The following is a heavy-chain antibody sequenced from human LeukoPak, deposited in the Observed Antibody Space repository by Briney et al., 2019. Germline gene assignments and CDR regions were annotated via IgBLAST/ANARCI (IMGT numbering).Heavy chain of an antibody. V-gene: IGHV3-33*01. D-gene: IGHD1-26*01. Sequence: GRSLRLSCAASGFTFNEFGVHWVRQAPGQGPEWVALIWYDGSNKYYADSVKGRFTISRDNSKNTVDLQMNSLRVEDTAIYYCARDRPTGSYYSIDYWGQGTLAAVSS. CDR2: IWYDGSNK. J-gene: IGHJ4*02. CDR3: ARDRPTGSYYSIDY. CDR1: GFTFNEFG.